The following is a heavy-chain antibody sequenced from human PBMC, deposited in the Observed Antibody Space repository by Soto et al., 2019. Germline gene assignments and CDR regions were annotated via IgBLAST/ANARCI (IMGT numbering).Heavy chain of an antibody. Sequence: GASVKVSCKASGYTFTGYYMHWVRQAPGQGLEWMGWINPNSGGTNYAQKFQGRVTMTRDTSISTAYMELSRLRSADTAVYYCARDLIAVAGTPWFDPWGQGTLVTVSS. J-gene: IGHJ5*02. CDR3: ARDLIAVAGTPWFDP. CDR1: GYTFTGYY. V-gene: IGHV1-2*02. D-gene: IGHD6-19*01. CDR2: INPNSGGT.